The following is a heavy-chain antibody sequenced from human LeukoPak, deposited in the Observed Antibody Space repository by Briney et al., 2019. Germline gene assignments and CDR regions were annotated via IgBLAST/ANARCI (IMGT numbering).Heavy chain of an antibody. V-gene: IGHV1-2*02. CDR3: AREDCSSTSCNDAFDI. CDR1: GYTFTGYY. CDR2: INPNSGGT. Sequence: ASVKVSCKASGYTFTGYYMHWVRQAPGQGLEWMGWINPNSGGTNYAQKFQGRVTMTRDTSISTAYMELSRLRSDGTAVYYCAREDCSSTSCNDAFDIWGQGTMVTVSS. D-gene: IGHD2-2*01. J-gene: IGHJ3*02.